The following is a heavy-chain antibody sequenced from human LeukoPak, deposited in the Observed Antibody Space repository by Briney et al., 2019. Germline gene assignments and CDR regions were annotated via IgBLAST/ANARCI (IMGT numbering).Heavy chain of an antibody. CDR2: INHSGST. CDR3: AGLPTKRIVAVAGPSLLDY. V-gene: IGHV4-34*01. Sequence: PSETLSLTCAVYGGSFSGYYWSWIRQPPGKGLEWIGEINHSGSTNYNPSLKSRVTISVDTSKNQFSLKLSSVTAADTAVYYCAGLPTKRIVAVAGPSLLDYWGQGTLVTVSS. D-gene: IGHD6-19*01. J-gene: IGHJ4*01. CDR1: GGSFSGYY.